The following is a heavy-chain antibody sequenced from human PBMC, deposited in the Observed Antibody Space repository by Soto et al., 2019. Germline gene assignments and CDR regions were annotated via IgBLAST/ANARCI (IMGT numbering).Heavy chain of an antibody. CDR1: GGSFKSGSYS. V-gene: IGHV4-61*01. CDR2: VYHTGRT. CDR3: ASDSAYFVS. Sequence: QVQLQESGPGLVKPSETLSLTCTVSGGSFKSGSYSWSWIRQPPGKGLEWIGYVYHTGRTSYNSSLKSRVSISLDTSKNQFSLNLVSVTAADKAVYFCASDSAYFVSWGQGTLVTVSS. J-gene: IGHJ4*02.